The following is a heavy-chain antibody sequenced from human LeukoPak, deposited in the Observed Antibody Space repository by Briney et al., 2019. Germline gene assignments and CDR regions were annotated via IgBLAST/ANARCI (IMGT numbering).Heavy chain of an antibody. J-gene: IGHJ4*02. V-gene: IGHV4-31*03. Sequence: TLSLTCTVSGGSISSGGYYWSWIRQHPGKGLEWIGYIYYSGSTYYNPSLKSRVTISVDTSKNQFSLRLSSVTAADTAVYYCARGGYRSGSYDFDYWGQGTLVTVSS. D-gene: IGHD1-26*01. CDR3: ARGGYRSGSYDFDY. CDR2: IYYSGST. CDR1: GGSISSGGYY.